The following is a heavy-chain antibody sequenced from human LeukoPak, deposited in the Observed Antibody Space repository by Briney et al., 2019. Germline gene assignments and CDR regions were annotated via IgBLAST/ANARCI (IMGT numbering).Heavy chain of an antibody. J-gene: IGHJ6*03. D-gene: IGHD6-13*01. CDR2: IIPIFGTA. V-gene: IGHV1-69*05. CDR3: ARAAGSSSWYKYYYYFMDV. CDR1: GGTFSSYA. Sequence: SVKVSCKASGGTFSSYAISWVRQAPGQGLEWMGGIIPIFGTANYAQKFQGRVTITTDESTSAAYMELSSLRSEDTAVYYCARAAGSSSWYKYYYYFMDVWGKGTTVTVSS.